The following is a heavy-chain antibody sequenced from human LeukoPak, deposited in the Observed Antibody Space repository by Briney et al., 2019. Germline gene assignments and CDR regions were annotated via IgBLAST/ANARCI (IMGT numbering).Heavy chain of an antibody. CDR2: INPNSGGT. V-gene: IGHV1-2*02. J-gene: IGHJ4*02. CDR3: ARDDFWSGYYPSSSFDY. D-gene: IGHD3-3*01. Sequence: ASVKVSCKASGYTFTGYYMHWVRQAPGQGLEWMGWINPNSGGTNYAQKFQGRVTMTRDTSISTAYMELSRLRSDDTAVYHCARDDFWSGYYPSSSFDYWGQGTLVTVSS. CDR1: GYTFTGYY.